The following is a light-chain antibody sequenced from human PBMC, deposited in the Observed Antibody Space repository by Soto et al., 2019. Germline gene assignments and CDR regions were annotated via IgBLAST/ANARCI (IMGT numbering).Light chain of an antibody. Sequence: QSALTQPPSASGSPGQSVTISFTGTKNEIGVYDFVSWYQHHPGKAPRLIIYEVVQRPSGVPDRFSGSKSGNTASLTVSGLQAADEADCFCKSYAGSNTYVFGSGTKLTVL. CDR1: KNEIGVYDF. CDR3: KSYAGSNTYV. CDR2: EVV. J-gene: IGLJ1*01. V-gene: IGLV2-8*01.